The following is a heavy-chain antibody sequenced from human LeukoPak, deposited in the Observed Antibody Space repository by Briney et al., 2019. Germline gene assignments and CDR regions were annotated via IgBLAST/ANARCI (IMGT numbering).Heavy chain of an antibody. J-gene: IGHJ4*02. V-gene: IGHV3-30*02. CDR2: IRYDGSNK. D-gene: IGHD4-17*01. Sequence: GGSLRLSCAASGFTFSSYGMHWVRQAPGKGLEWVAFIRYDGSNKYYADSVKGRFTISRDNSKNTPYLQMNSLRAEDTAVYYCARAGASYGDYGIPTDYWGQGTLVTVSS. CDR1: GFTFSSYG. CDR3: ARAGASYGDYGIPTDY.